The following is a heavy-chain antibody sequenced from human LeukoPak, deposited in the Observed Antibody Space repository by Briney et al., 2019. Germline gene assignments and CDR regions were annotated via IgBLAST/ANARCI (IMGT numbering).Heavy chain of an antibody. CDR1: GGSISSSGYY. Sequence: SETLSLTYTVSGGSISSSGYYWGWIRQPPGKGLEWIASIYYSGSTYYNPSLKSRVTISVDTSKNQLSLKLSSLTAADTAVYYCARHEYSGSYYGLSWFDPWGQGTLVTVSS. D-gene: IGHD1-26*01. CDR2: IYYSGST. J-gene: IGHJ5*02. V-gene: IGHV4-39*01. CDR3: ARHEYSGSYYGLSWFDP.